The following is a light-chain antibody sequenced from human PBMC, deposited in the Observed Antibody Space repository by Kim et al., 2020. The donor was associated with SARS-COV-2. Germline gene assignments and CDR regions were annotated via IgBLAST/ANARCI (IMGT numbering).Light chain of an antibody. CDR3: NSRDRSGKRV. CDR1: SHTSYS. Sequence: SSELTQDPAVSVALGQTVRITCQGDSHTSYSASWYQQKPGQAPILVIYGENNRPSGIPDRFSGSRSGNTVSLTITGAQAEDEADYYCNSRDRSGKRVFGGGTQLTIL. V-gene: IGLV3-19*01. CDR2: GEN. J-gene: IGLJ3*02.